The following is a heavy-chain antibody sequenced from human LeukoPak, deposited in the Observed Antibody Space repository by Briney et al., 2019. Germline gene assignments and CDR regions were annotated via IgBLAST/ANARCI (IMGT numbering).Heavy chain of an antibody. CDR1: GFTFSSYG. CDR3: AKDALPMITFGGVIVDRNNWFDP. J-gene: IGHJ5*02. Sequence: GGSLRLSCAASGFTFSSYGMHWVRQAPGKGLEWVAVIWYDGSNKYYADSVKGRFTISRDNSKNTLNLQMNSLRAEDTAVYYCAKDALPMITFGGVIVDRNNWFDPWGQGTLVTVSS. CDR2: IWYDGSNK. D-gene: IGHD3-16*02. V-gene: IGHV3-33*06.